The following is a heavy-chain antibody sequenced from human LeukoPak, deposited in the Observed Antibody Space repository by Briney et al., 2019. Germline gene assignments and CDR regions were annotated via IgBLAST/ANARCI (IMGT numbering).Heavy chain of an antibody. J-gene: IGHJ4*02. Sequence: QPGGSLRLSCAASAFTFGSYAMSWVRQAPGKGLEWVSAISGSGGSTYYADSVKGRFTISRDNSKNMLYLQMNSLRAEDTAVYYCAKDITTVAYCSSDSCYPDYWGQGTLVTVSS. CDR1: AFTFGSYA. CDR2: ISGSGGST. V-gene: IGHV3-23*01. D-gene: IGHD2-15*01. CDR3: AKDITTVAYCSSDSCYPDY.